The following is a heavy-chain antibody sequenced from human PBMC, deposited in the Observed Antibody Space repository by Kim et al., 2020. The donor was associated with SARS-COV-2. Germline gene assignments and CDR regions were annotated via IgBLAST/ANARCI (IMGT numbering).Heavy chain of an antibody. V-gene: IGHV3-53*01. CDR2: IYSGGST. J-gene: IGHJ6*02. CDR1: GFTVSSNY. D-gene: IGHD1-1*01. Sequence: GGSLRLSCAASGFTVSSNYMSWVRQAPGKGLEWVSVIYSGGSTYYADSVKGRFTISRDNSKNTLYLQMNSLRAEDTAVYYCARAEQPPTFYGMDVWGQGTTVTVSS. CDR3: ARAEQPPTFYGMDV.